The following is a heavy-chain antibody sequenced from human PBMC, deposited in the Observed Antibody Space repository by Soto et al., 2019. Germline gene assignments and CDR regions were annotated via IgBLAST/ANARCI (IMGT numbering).Heavy chain of an antibody. CDR2: IYWDDDK. V-gene: IGHV2-5*02. Sequence: QVTLKESGPPLVKPTQTLTLTCTFSGFSLSTTAVGVGWIRQPPGRALEWLAVIYWDDDKRYSPSLKSRLTTXKXPXXNQVVLTMTNMDPVDTGTYYCAHIAYAWVLGGFDYWGQGTLVTVSS. J-gene: IGHJ4*02. D-gene: IGHD3-16*01. CDR1: GFSLSTTAVG. CDR3: AHIAYAWVLGGFDY.